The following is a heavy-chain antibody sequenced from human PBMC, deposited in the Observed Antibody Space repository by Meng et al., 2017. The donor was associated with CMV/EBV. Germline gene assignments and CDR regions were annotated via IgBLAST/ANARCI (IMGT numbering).Heavy chain of an antibody. CDR2: ISYDGSNK. V-gene: IGHV3-30*03. J-gene: IGHJ1*01. Sequence: LSLTCAVSGGSISSSNWWSWVRQPPGKGLEWVAVISYDGSNKYYADSVKGRFTISRDNSKNTLYLQMNSLRAEDTAVYYCARDRLYCSSTSCYFQHWGQGTLVTVSS. D-gene: IGHD2-2*01. CDR3: ARDRLYCSSTSCYFQH. CDR1: GGSISSSN.